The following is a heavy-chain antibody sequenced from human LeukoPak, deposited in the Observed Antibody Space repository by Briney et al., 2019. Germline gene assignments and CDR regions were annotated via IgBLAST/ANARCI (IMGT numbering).Heavy chain of an antibody. CDR3: ATEGTGSSSWYDY. CDR2: INPNSGGT. Sequence: ASVKVSCKASGYTFTGYYMHWVRQAPGQGLEWMGRINPNSGGTNYAQKFQGRVTMTRDTSISTAYMELSSLRSEDTAVYYCATEGTGSSSWYDYWGQGTLVTVSS. D-gene: IGHD6-6*01. V-gene: IGHV1-2*06. J-gene: IGHJ4*02. CDR1: GYTFTGYY.